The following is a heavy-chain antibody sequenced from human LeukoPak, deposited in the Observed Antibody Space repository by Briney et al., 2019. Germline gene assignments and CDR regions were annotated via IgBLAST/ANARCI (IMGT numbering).Heavy chain of an antibody. V-gene: IGHV4-61*08. J-gene: IGHJ3*02. CDR3: ARDRVGIVVTLDAFDI. D-gene: IGHD3-22*01. CDR2: IYYSGST. CDR1: GGSISSGDYY. Sequence: SETLSLTCAVSGGSISSGDYYWSWIRQPPGKGLEWIGYIYYSGSTNYNPSLKSRVTISVDTSKNQFSLKLSSVTAADTAVYYCARDRVGIVVTLDAFDIWGQGTMVTVSS.